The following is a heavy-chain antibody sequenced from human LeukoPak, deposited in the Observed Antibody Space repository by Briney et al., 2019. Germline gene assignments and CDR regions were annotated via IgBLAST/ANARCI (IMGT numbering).Heavy chain of an antibody. J-gene: IGHJ3*02. CDR1: GFTFSSYG. CDR3: AKGVDFTNDAFDI. CDR2: IRYDGSNK. Sequence: GGSLRLSCAASGFTFSSYGMHWVRQAPGKGLEWVAFIRYDGSNKYYADSVKGRFTISRDNSKSTLYLQMNSLRAEDTAVYYCAKGVDFTNDAFDIWGQGTMVTVSS. D-gene: IGHD3-3*01. V-gene: IGHV3-30*02.